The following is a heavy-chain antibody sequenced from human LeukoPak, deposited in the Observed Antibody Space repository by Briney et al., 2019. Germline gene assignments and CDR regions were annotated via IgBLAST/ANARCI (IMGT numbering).Heavy chain of an antibody. CDR1: GYTFTSYD. V-gene: IGHV1-8*03. J-gene: IGHJ4*02. CDR2: MNPNSGNT. Sequence: GASVKVSCKASGYTFTSYDINWVRQATGQGLEWMGWMNPNSGNTGYAQKFQGRVTITRNTSISTAYMELSSPTSEDTAVYYCARGLVIEGFDSWGQGTLVTVSS. CDR3: ARGLVIEGFDS. D-gene: IGHD3-9*01.